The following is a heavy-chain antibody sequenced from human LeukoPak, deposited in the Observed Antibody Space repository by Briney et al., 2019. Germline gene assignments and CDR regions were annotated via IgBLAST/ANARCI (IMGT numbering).Heavy chain of an antibody. J-gene: IGHJ4*02. CDR2: IIPILGTA. V-gene: IGHV1-69*04. CDR1: GGTFSSYA. D-gene: IGHD2/OR15-2a*01. CDR3: APWGGFYDETGLGTDN. Sequence: ASVKVSCKDSGGTFSSYAINWVRQAPGQGLEWMGRIIPILGTADYAQKFQDRVTLTADKSTGTSYMELTSLRSEDTAVYFCAPWGGFYDETGLGTDNWGQGTLVTVSS.